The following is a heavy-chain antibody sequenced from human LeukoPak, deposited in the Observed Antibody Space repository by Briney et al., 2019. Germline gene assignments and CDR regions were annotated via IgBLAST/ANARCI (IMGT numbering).Heavy chain of an antibody. J-gene: IGHJ6*03. Sequence: GESLKISCKGSGYSFTSYWIGWVRQMPGKGLEWMGIIYPGDSDTRYSPSFQGQVTISADKSISTAYLQWSSLKASDTAMYYCARYGFLGYCSSISCYKGYYYYYMDVWGKGTTVTVSS. CDR1: GYSFTSYW. D-gene: IGHD2-2*02. CDR2: IYPGDSDT. V-gene: IGHV5-51*01. CDR3: ARYGFLGYCSSISCYKGYYYYYMDV.